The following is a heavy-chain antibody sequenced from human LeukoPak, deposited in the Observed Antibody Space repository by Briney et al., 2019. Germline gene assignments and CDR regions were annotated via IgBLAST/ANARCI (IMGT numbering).Heavy chain of an antibody. CDR1: GGSFSGYY. V-gene: IGHV4-34*01. J-gene: IGHJ5*02. CDR2: INHSGST. Sequence: SETLSLTCAVYGGSFSGYYWSWIRQPPGKGLEWIGEINHSGSTNYNPSLKSRVTISVDKSKNQFSLKLSSVTAADTAVYYCARGSTGYWGDWFDPWGQGTLVTVSS. CDR3: ARGSTGYWGDWFDP. D-gene: IGHD3-9*01.